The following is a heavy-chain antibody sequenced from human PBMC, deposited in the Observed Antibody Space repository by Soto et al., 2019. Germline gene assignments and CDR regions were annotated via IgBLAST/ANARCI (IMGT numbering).Heavy chain of an antibody. Sequence: LSVTCSVSVDCISNLDYFCAWIRQRPGRALEYIGYIYKSATTYYNPSFESRVAISVDTSKSQFSLNVTSVTAADTAVYFCARGRYCLTGRCFPNWFDSWGQGALVTVSS. CDR3: ARGRYCLTGRCFPNWFDS. J-gene: IGHJ5*01. D-gene: IGHD7-27*01. V-gene: IGHV4-30-4*01. CDR1: VDCISNLDYF. CDR2: IYKSATT.